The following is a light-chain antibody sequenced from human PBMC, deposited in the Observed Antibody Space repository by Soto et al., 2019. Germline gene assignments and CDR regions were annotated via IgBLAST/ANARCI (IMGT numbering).Light chain of an antibody. CDR3: QTRRDWPS. V-gene: IGKV3-11*01. Sequence: EVVLTQSPATLSLSPGDRATLSCRASQSVSNYLACYQQKLGQAPRLLIYDASNRATGIPARFSGSGSGTDFTLTISSLEPEDFAVSSCQTRRDWPSFGQGTKVEIK. CDR2: DAS. CDR1: QSVSNY. J-gene: IGKJ2*01.